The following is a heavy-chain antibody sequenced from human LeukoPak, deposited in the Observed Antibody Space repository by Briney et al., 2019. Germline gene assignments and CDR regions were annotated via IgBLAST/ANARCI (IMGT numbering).Heavy chain of an antibody. CDR2: ISYSGST. J-gene: IGHJ4*02. D-gene: IGHD6-13*01. Sequence: PSETLSLTCTVSGGSVSSGSYYWTWIRQPPGKGLEWIGYISYSGSTNFNPSLKSRVTISVDTSKNQFSLNLSSVTAADTAVYYCARGTTAAAGIFDCWGQGTLVTVSS. V-gene: IGHV4-61*01. CDR1: GGSVSSGSYY. CDR3: ARGTTAAAGIFDC.